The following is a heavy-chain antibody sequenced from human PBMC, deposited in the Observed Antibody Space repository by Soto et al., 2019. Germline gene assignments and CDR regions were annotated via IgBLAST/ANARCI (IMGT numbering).Heavy chain of an antibody. J-gene: IGHJ4*02. D-gene: IGHD2-2*01. CDR3: AKDALGYCSSTSCYPIDY. Sequence: LGGSLRLSCAASGFTFSSYGMHWVRQAPGKGLEWVAVISYDGSNKYYADSVKGRFTISRDNSKNTLYLQMNSLRAEDTAVYYCAKDALGYCSSTSCYPIDYWGQGTLVTVSS. CDR1: GFTFSSYG. V-gene: IGHV3-30*18. CDR2: ISYDGSNK.